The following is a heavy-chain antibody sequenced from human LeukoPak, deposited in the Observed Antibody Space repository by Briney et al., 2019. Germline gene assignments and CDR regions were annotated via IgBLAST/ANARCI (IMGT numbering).Heavy chain of an antibody. CDR2: INPTGST. J-gene: IGHJ4*02. CDR1: GGSLSGYY. Sequence: SGTLSLTCAVDGGSLSGYYWSWIRQPPGKGLEWIGEINPTGSTNYNPSLKGRVTISADTSKSQFSLELSSVTAADTAVFYCARALSTVTTYFDSWGQGTLVTVSS. CDR3: ARALSTVTTYFDS. D-gene: IGHD4-17*01. V-gene: IGHV4-34*01.